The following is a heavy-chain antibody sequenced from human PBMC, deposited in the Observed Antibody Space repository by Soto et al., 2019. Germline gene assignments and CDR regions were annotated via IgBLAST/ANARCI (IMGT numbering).Heavy chain of an antibody. CDR1: GGSISSGGYY. D-gene: IGHD4-17*01. J-gene: IGHJ3*02. V-gene: IGHV4-31*03. Sequence: PSETLSLTCTVSGGSISSGGYYWSWIRQHPGKGLEWIGYIYYSGSTYYNPSLKSRVTISVDTSKNQFSLKLSSVTAADTAVYYCAREGRGGEGETTVTIDAFDIWGQGTMVTVSS. CDR2: IYYSGST. CDR3: AREGRGGEGETTVTIDAFDI.